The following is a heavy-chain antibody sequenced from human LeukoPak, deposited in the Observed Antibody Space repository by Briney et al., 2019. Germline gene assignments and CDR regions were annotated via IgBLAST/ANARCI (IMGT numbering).Heavy chain of an antibody. V-gene: IGHV3-9*01. CDR1: GFTFDDYA. D-gene: IGHD3-10*01. Sequence: PGRSLRLSCAASGFTFDDYAMHWVRQAPGKGLEWVSGISWNSGSIGYADSVKGRFTISRDNAKNSLYLQMNSLRAEDTAVYYCAKASRLLHGSGSYPGYFDYWGQGTLVTVSS. J-gene: IGHJ4*02. CDR2: ISWNSGSI. CDR3: AKASRLLHGSGSYPGYFDY.